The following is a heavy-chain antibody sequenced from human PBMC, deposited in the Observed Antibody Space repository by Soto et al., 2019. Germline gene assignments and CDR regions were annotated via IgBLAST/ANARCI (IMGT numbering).Heavy chain of an antibody. CDR1: GGSISSGGYS. V-gene: IGHV4-30-2*01. D-gene: IGHD2-2*01. J-gene: IGHJ4*02. CDR2: MYHSGST. Sequence: QLQLQESGSGLVKPSQTLSLTCAVSGGSISSGGYSWSWFRQPPGKGLEWIGYMYHSGSTYYIPSLKRPVTISIDRSKHLFSLKLSSVSAADPAVYYCARVPDYRGQGILGAVSS. CDR3: ARVPDY.